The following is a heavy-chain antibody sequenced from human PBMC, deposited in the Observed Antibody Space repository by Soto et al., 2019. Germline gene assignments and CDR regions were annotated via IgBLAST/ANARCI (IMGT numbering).Heavy chain of an antibody. J-gene: IGHJ6*02. Sequence: QVQLVESGGGVVQPGKSLRLSCAASGFTFSNHGMHWVRQAPGMVLEWVAVISYDGSNKYYADSVKGRFTVSRDNSMNTVYLQMSSLRAEDTAVYYCAKDLRMVERYYYYGMDVWGQGTTVTVSS. CDR2: ISYDGSNK. CDR3: AKDLRMVERYYYYGMDV. CDR1: GFTFSNHG. D-gene: IGHD3-10*01. V-gene: IGHV3-30*18.